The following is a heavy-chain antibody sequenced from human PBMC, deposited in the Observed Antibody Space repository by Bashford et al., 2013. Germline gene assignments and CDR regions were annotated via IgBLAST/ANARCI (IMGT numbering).Heavy chain of an antibody. Sequence: GESLKISCKGSGYSFTSYWIGWVRQMPGKGLEWMGIIYPGDSDTRYSPSFQGQVTISADKSISTAYLQWSSLKASDTAMYYCARSSKYSSGWPRRWFDPWGQGTLVTVSS. CDR1: GYSFTSYW. V-gene: IGHV5-51*01. CDR3: ARSSKYSSGWPRRWFDP. J-gene: IGHJ5*02. D-gene: IGHD6-19*01. CDR2: IYPGDSDT.